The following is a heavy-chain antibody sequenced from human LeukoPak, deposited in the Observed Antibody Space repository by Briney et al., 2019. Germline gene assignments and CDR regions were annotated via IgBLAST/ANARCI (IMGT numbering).Heavy chain of an antibody. CDR3: ATGEGSRSYYYYYMDV. V-gene: IGHV4-4*07. CDR1: GGSISNYY. D-gene: IGHD3-10*01. CDR2: IYTSGST. Sequence: KPSETLSLTCTVSGGSISNYYWSWIRQHAGKGLEWIGRIYTSGSTNYNPSFKSRVTISVDKSKNQFSLKLSSVTAADTAVYYCATGEGSRSYYYYYMDVWGIGTTVTVSS. J-gene: IGHJ6*03.